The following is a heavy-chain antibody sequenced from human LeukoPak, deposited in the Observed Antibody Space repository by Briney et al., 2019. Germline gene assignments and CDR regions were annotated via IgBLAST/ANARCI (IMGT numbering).Heavy chain of an antibody. V-gene: IGHV1-18*01. Sequence: GASVNVSCKASGYTFINNGISWVRQAPGQGLQRMGWINGYSGSTNYAQKFQGRVTMTRDISTSTAYMELRSLRSDDTAVYYCARDRSNNDYWGQGTLVTVSS. CDR3: ARDRSNNDY. J-gene: IGHJ4*02. D-gene: IGHD2-2*01. CDR1: GYTFINNG. CDR2: INGYSGST.